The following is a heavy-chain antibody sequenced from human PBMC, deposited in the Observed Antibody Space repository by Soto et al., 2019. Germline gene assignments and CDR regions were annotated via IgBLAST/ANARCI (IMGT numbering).Heavy chain of an antibody. D-gene: IGHD4-17*01. Sequence: PSETLSLTCTVSGGSISSSSYYWGWIRQPPGKGLEWIGSIYYSGSTNYNPSLKSRVTISVDTSKNQFSLKLSSVTAADTAVYYCAYVDYELLYYYVDVWGKGTTATVSS. CDR2: IYYSGST. CDR3: AYVDYELLYYYVDV. CDR1: GGSISSSSYY. V-gene: IGHV4-39*01. J-gene: IGHJ6*03.